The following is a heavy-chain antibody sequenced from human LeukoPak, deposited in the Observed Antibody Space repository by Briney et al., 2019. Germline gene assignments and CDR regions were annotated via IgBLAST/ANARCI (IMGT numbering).Heavy chain of an antibody. CDR3: AGTIFGVVIDFDY. Sequence: SVKVSCKASGGTFSSYAISWVRQAPGQGLEWMGGIIPIFGTANYAQKFQGRVTITTDESTSTAYMELSSLRSGDTAVYYCAGTIFGVVIDFDYWGQGTLVTVSS. J-gene: IGHJ4*02. V-gene: IGHV1-69*05. D-gene: IGHD3-3*01. CDR1: GGTFSSYA. CDR2: IIPIFGTA.